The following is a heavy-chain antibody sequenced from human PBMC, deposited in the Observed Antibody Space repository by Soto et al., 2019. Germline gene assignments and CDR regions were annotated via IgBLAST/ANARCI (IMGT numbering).Heavy chain of an antibody. CDR2: TYSSGGT. V-gene: IGHV4-31*03. Sequence: TLSLTCTVSGGSVSSGGSYWSWIRQHPQKGLEWIGNTYSSGGTDYNPSLKRRLIISIDTPKNQYSLELSSVTAADTAVYYCAREPPPSQYYGVDVWGQGTTV. J-gene: IGHJ6*02. CDR3: AREPPPSQYYGVDV. CDR1: GGSVSSGGSY.